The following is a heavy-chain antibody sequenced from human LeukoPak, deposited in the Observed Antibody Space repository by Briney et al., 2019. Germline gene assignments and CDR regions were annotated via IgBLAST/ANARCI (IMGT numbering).Heavy chain of an antibody. V-gene: IGHV3-23*01. CDR1: GFTFSSYA. D-gene: IGHD3-10*01. J-gene: IGHJ5*02. CDR3: AKSGTRLWFGEYSTWFDP. Sequence: GGSLRLCCAASGFTFSSYAMSWVRQAPGKGLEWVSAISGSGGSTYYADSVKGRFTISRDNSKNTLYLQMNSLRAEDTAVYYCAKSGTRLWFGEYSTWFDPWGQGTLVTVSS. CDR2: ISGSGGST.